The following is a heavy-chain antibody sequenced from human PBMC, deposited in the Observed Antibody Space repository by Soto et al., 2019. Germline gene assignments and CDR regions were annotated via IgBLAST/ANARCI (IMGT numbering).Heavy chain of an antibody. CDR2: IWYDGSNK. J-gene: IGHJ4*02. D-gene: IGHD6-19*01. CDR3: ARDQLQWLVDTCFDY. V-gene: IGHV3-33*01. CDR1: GFTFSSYG. Sequence: QVQLVASGGGVVQPGRSLRLSCAASGFTFSSYGMHWVRQAPGKGLEWVAVIWYDGSNKYYADSVKGRFTISRDNSKNTLYLQMNSLRAEDTAVYYCARDQLQWLVDTCFDYWGQGTLVTVSS.